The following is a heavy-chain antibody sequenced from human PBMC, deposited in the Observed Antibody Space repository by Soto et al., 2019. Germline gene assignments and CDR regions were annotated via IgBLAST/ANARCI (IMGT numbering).Heavy chain of an antibody. CDR3: ARQGRNPKIVLLRHYATDF. D-gene: IGHD3-22*01. Sequence: SETLSLTCSVSSGSISTNSYLWGWIRQPPGKGLEWIGAILYSGDTYYSESLKSRVTMSVDTAKNQFSLKLNSVTAADTAVYYCARQGRNPKIVLLRHYATDFWGQGTAVTAP. CDR2: ILYSGDT. CDR1: SGSISTNSYL. V-gene: IGHV4-39*01. J-gene: IGHJ6*02.